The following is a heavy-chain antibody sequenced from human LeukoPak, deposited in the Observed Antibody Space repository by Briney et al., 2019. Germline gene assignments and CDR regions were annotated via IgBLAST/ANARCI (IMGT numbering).Heavy chain of an antibody. J-gene: IGHJ4*02. D-gene: IGHD5-12*01. CDR1: GFTLSSYW. V-gene: IGHV3-74*01. Sequence: GGSLRLSCAASGFTLSSYWMHWVRQAPGKGLVWVSRINSDGSSTSYADSVKGRFTISRDNAKNTLYLQMNSLRAEDTAVYYCARLGIKVASLDYWGQGTLVTVSS. CDR2: INSDGSST. CDR3: ARLGIKVASLDY.